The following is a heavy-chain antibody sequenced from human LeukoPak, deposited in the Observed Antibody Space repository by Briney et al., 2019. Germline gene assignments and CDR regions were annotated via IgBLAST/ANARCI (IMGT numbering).Heavy chain of an antibody. V-gene: IGHV4-61*02. CDR3: ARFVAVAVTDAFDI. D-gene: IGHD6-13*01. Sequence: PSETLSLTCTVSGGSISSGSYYWSWVRQPAGKGLEWIGRIFNSGTTKYNPSLQSRVTILVDPSKNQFSLRLSSVTAADTAVYYCARFVAVAVTDAFDIWGPGTMVTVS. CDR1: GGSISSGSYY. J-gene: IGHJ3*02. CDR2: IFNSGTT.